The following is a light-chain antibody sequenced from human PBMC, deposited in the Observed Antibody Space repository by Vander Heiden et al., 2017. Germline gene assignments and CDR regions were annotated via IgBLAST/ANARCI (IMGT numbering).Light chain of an antibody. CDR3: QQRSNGPPGYT. J-gene: IGKJ2*01. Sequence: EIVLTQSPATLSLSPGERATLSCRASQSVSSYLAWYQQKPGQAPRLLIYDASNRATGIPARFSGSGSGTDCTLTISSREPEDFAVYYCQQRSNGPPGYTFGQGTKLEIK. CDR1: QSVSSY. V-gene: IGKV3-11*01. CDR2: DAS.